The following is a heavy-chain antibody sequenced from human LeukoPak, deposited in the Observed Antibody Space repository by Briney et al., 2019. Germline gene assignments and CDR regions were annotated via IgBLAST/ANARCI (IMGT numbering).Heavy chain of an antibody. CDR2: FYYSGST. V-gene: IGHV4-59*01. CDR1: GSSISSYY. Sequence: SETLSLTCTVSGSSISSYYWHWLRQPPGKGLEWIGYFYYSGSTNYNPSLKSRVTISVDTSKNQFSLKLTSVTAADTAVYYCARDLRPYDSSGYFDYWGQGTLVTVSS. J-gene: IGHJ4*02. D-gene: IGHD3-22*01. CDR3: ARDLRPYDSSGYFDY.